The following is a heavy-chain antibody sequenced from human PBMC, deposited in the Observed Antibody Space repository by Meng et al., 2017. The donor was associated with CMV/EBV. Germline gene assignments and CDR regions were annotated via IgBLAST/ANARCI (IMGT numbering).Heavy chain of an antibody. CDR3: AREFGSSWSPAGYFDY. V-gene: IGHV3-48*04. J-gene: IGHJ4*02. CDR1: GFTFSSYS. Sequence: GGSLRLSCAASGFTFSSYSMNWVRQAPGKGLEWVSSISSSSSTIYYADSVKGRFTISRDNAKNSLYLQMNSLRAEDTAVYYCAREFGSSWSPAGYFDYWGQGTLVTVSS. CDR2: ISSSSSTI. D-gene: IGHD6-13*01.